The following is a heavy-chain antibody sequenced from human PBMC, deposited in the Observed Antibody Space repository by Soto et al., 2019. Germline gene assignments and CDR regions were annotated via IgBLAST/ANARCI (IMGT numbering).Heavy chain of an antibody. CDR3: ARHFPMSGGGIGFDP. Sequence: SETLSLTCTVSGGSISSYYWSWIWQPPGKGLVWIGFIYYSGSTNYTPSLQSRVTISVDTSNNQFSLKLSSVTAADTAVYYCARHFPMSGGGIGFDPWGQGTLVTVSS. J-gene: IGHJ5*02. D-gene: IGHD3-10*02. CDR2: IYYSGST. V-gene: IGHV4-59*01. CDR1: GGSISSYY.